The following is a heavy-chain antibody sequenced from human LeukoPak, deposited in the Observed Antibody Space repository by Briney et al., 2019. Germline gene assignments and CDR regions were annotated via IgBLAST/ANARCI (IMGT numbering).Heavy chain of an antibody. D-gene: IGHD3-22*01. V-gene: IGHV3-23*01. J-gene: IGHJ4*02. CDR2: ISGSGANT. CDR3: AKIYDSSAYYYYFDY. CDR1: GFTFSTYA. Sequence: PGGSLRLSCAASGFTFSTYAMTWVRQAPGKGLEWVSAISGSGANTYYADSVKGRFTISRDNSKNTLYLQMNSLRAEDTAVYCCAKIYDSSAYYYYFDYWGQGTLVTVSS.